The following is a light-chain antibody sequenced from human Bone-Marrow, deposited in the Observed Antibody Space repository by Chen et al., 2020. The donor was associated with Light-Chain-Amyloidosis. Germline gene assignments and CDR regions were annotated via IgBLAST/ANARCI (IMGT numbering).Light chain of an antibody. CDR2: RND. V-gene: IGLV10-54*01. Sequence: QAGLTQPPSVSKGLRQTATLTCTGNSNNVGDQGAAWLQQHQGHPPKLLSYRNDNRPSGISERLSASRSGSTASLTMTGRQPEDEADYYCSAWDSSLSAWVCGGGTKLTVL. CDR3: SAWDSSLSAWV. J-gene: IGLJ3*02. CDR1: SNNVGDQG.